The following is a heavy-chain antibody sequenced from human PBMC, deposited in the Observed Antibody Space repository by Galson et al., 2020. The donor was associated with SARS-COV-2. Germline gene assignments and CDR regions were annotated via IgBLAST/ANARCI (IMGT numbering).Heavy chain of an antibody. V-gene: IGHV4-59*01. CDR2: IYYSGST. Sequence: ETSETLSLTCTVSGGSISSYYWSWIRQPPGKGLEWIGYIYYSGSTNYNPSLKSRVTISVDTSKNQFSLKLSSVTAADTAVYYCARGLHYYDSSGYYFDYWGQGTLVNVSS. J-gene: IGHJ4*02. CDR1: GGSISSYY. CDR3: ARGLHYYDSSGYYFDY. D-gene: IGHD3-22*01.